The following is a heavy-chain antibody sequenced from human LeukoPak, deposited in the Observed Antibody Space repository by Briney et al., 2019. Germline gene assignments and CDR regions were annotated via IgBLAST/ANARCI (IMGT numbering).Heavy chain of an antibody. Sequence: GESLKISCKGSGYSFTSYWIGWVRQMPGKGLEWMGIIYPADSDTRYSPSFQGQVTISADKSISTAYLQWSSLKASDTAMYYCARHSQGDCTSTSCQNWFDPWGQGTLVTVSS. V-gene: IGHV5-51*01. D-gene: IGHD2-2*01. J-gene: IGHJ5*02. CDR1: GYSFTSYW. CDR2: IYPADSDT. CDR3: ARHSQGDCTSTSCQNWFDP.